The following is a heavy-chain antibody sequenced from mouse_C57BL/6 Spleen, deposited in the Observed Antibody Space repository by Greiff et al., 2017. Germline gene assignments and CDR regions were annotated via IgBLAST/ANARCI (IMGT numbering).Heavy chain of an antibody. CDR3: ARKRGYDYFDY. J-gene: IGHJ2*01. CDR1: GFTFSSYT. CDR2: ISGGGGNT. V-gene: IGHV5-9*01. D-gene: IGHD2-3*01. Sequence: EVQLMESGGGLVKPGGSLKLSCAASGFTFSSYTMSWVRQTPEKRLEWVATISGGGGNTYYPDSVKGRFTISRDNAKNTLYLQMSSLRSEDTALYYCARKRGYDYFDYWGQGTTLTVSS.